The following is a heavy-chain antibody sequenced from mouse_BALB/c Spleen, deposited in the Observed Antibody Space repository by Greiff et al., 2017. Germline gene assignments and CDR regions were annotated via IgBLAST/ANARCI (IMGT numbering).Heavy chain of an antibody. CDR3: TRTVDY. V-gene: IGHV1-15*01. J-gene: IGHJ2*01. Sequence: SGAELVRPGASVTLSCKASGYTFTDYEMHWVKQTPVHGLEWIGAIDPETGGTAYNQKFKGKATLTADKSSSTAYMELRSLTSEDSAVYYCTRTVDYWGQGTTLTVSS. CDR1: GYTFTDYE. CDR2: IDPETGGT.